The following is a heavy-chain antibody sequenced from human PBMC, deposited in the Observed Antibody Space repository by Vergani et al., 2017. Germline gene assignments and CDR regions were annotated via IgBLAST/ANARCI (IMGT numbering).Heavy chain of an antibody. J-gene: IGHJ4*02. D-gene: IGHD2-15*01. CDR2: INPSGGST. CDR1: GYTFTSYY. V-gene: IGHV1-46*01. Sequence: QVQLVQSGAEVKKPGASVKVSCKASGYTFTSYYMHWVRQAPGQGLEWMGIINPSGGSTSYAQKFQGRVTMTRDTSTSTVYMELSSLRSEDTAGYYCARVLTQGGVVPTYDYWGQGTLVTVSS. CDR3: ARVLTQGGVVPTYDY.